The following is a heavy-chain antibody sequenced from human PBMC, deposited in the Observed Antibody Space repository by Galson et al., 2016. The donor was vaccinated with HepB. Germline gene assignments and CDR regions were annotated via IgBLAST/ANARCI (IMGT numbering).Heavy chain of an antibody. CDR1: GFTFSNTW. J-gene: IGHJ4*02. CDR3: ATGFGDS. V-gene: IGHV3-15*01. D-gene: IGHD3-16*01. Sequence: SLRLSCAASGFTFSNTWMSWVRQAPGKGLEWVGRIKTKADGGTTDYVAPVKGRFTISRDDSKTTLYLQMNTLKIEDTAVYYCATGFGDSWGQGTLVTVSS. CDR2: IKTKADGGTT.